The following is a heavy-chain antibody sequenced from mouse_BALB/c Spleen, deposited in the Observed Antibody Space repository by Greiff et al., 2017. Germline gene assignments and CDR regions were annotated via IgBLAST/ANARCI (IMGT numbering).Heavy chain of an antibody. D-gene: IGHD1-1*01. J-gene: IGHJ2*01. CDR2: IFPGTGTT. CDR3: ARCYYGSSFDY. V-gene: IGHV1S132*01. Sequence: VKLQESGAELVKPGASVKLSCKTSGYTFTSYWIQWVKQRPGQGLGWIGEIFPGTGTTYYNEKFKGKATLTIDTSSSTAYMQLGSLTSEDSAVYFCARCYYGSSFDYWGQGTTLTVSS. CDR1: GYTFTSYW.